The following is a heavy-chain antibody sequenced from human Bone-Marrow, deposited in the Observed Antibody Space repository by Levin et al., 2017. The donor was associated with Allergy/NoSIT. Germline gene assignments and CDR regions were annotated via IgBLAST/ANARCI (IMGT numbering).Heavy chain of an antibody. V-gene: IGHV4-59*01. CDR1: GGSISSYY. Sequence: SETLSLTCTVSGGSISSYYWSWIRQPPGKGLEWIGYIYYSGSTNYNPSLKSRVTISVDTSKNQFSLKLSSVTAADMAVYYCARAGGSGSYYYWGQGTLVTVSS. CDR2: IYYSGST. CDR3: ARAGGSGSYYY. D-gene: IGHD3-10*01. J-gene: IGHJ4*02.